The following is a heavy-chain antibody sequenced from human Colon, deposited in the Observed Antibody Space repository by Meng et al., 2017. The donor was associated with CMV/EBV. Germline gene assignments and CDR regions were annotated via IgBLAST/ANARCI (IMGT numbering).Heavy chain of an antibody. CDR2: ISRSSSYI. V-gene: IGHV3-21*01. CDR3: ARAVYFPLYHFNS. D-gene: IGHD2-8*01. CDR1: GFTFSWYS. Sequence: GGSLRLSCEASGFTFSWYSMNWVRQAPGKGLEWVSSISRSSSYIYYADSVKGRFTISRDNAKNSLYLQMNSLRAEDTAVYYCARAVYFPLYHFNSWGQGTLVTVSS. J-gene: IGHJ4*02.